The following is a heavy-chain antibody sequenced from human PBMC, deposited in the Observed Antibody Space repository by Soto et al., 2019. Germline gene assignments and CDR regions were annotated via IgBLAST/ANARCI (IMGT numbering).Heavy chain of an antibody. Sequence: SVKVSCKASGGTFSSYSISWVRQAPGQGLEWMGGIIPIFGTANYAQKFQGRVTITADESTSTAYMELSSLRSEDTAVYYCARNPRRGYYYGMDVWGQGTTVTVSS. CDR3: ARNPRRGYYYGMDV. D-gene: IGHD3-16*01. J-gene: IGHJ6*02. CDR1: GGTFSSYS. CDR2: IIPIFGTA. V-gene: IGHV1-69*13.